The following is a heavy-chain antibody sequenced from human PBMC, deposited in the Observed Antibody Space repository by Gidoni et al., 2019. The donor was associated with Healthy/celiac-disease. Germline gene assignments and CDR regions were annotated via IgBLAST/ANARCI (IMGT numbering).Heavy chain of an antibody. CDR3: ARESSYCSGGSCYTGVFDY. Sequence: EVQLVESGGGLVKPGGSLRLSCAASGFTFSSYSINWVRQAPGKGLEWVSSISSSSSYIYYADSVKGRFTISRDNAKNSLYLQMNSLRAEDTAVYYCARESSYCSGGSCYTGVFDYWGQGTLVTVSS. CDR2: ISSSSSYI. J-gene: IGHJ4*02. CDR1: GFTFSSYS. D-gene: IGHD2-15*01. V-gene: IGHV3-21*01.